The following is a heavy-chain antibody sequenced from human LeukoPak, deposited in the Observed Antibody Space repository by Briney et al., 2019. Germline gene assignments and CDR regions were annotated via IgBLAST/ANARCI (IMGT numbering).Heavy chain of an antibody. CDR2: INTNTGNP. V-gene: IGHV7-4-1*02. D-gene: IGHD3-10*01. Sequence: ASVKVSCKASGYTFTSYAMNWVRHAPAQGLEWMGWINTNTGNPTYAQGFTGRFVFSLDTSVSTAYLQISSLKAEDTAVYYCAREMAHTMVRGALDYWGQGTLVTVSS. CDR3: AREMAHTMVRGALDY. J-gene: IGHJ4*02. CDR1: GYTFTSYA.